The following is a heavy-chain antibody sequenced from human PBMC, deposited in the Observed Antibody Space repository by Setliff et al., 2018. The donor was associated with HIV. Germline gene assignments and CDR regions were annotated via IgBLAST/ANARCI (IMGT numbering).Heavy chain of an antibody. J-gene: IGHJ4*02. CDR1: GGSISSSSYY. CDR3: ARILTLLWFGESNFDY. V-gene: IGHV4-39*01. CDR2: IYYSGST. Sequence: SETLSLTCTVSGGSISSSSYYWGWIRQPPGKGLEWIGSIYYSGSTYYNPSLKGRVTISVDTSKNQFSLKLSSVTAADTAVYYCARILTLLWFGESNFDYWGQGTLVTVSS. D-gene: IGHD3-10*01.